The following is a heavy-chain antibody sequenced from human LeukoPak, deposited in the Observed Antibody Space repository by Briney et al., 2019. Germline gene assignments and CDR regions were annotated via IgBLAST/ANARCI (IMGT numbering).Heavy chain of an antibody. CDR1: GFTFSSYG. V-gene: IGHV3-33*01. Sequence: GGSLRLSCAASGFTFSSYGMHWVRQAPGKGLEWVAVIWYDGSNKYYADSVKGRFTISRDNSKNTLYLQMNSLRAEDTAVYYCARGALLQYYFDYWGQGTLVTVSS. CDR3: ARGALLQYYFDY. D-gene: IGHD3-10*01. J-gene: IGHJ4*02. CDR2: IWYDGSNK.